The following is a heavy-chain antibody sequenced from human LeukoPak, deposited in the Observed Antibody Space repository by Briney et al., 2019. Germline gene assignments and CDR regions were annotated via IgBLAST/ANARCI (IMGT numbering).Heavy chain of an antibody. CDR3: ASRRPYSSGGHIDY. V-gene: IGHV3-48*02. D-gene: IGHD6-19*01. CDR1: GFTFRSYA. J-gene: IGHJ4*02. CDR2: ITYNSGTI. Sequence: GGSLRLSCAASGFTFRSYAMQWVRQAPGKGLEWVSYITYNSGTIFYADSVKGRFTISRDNAKDSLYLQMSSLRDEDTAVYYCASRRPYSSGGHIDYWGQGTLVTVSS.